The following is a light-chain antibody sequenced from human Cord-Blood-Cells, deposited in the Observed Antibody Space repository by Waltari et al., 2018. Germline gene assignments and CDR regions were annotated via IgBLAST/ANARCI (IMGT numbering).Light chain of an antibody. V-gene: IGKV4-1*01. J-gene: IGKJ4*01. CDR2: WAS. CDR1: QSVLYSSNNKNY. Sequence: DSVMTQSPDSLAVSLGVRATINCKSSQSVLYSSNNKNYLAWYQQKPGQPPKLLIYWASTRESGVPDRFSGSGSGTDFTLTISILHAEDVAVYYCQQYYSTPLTFGGGTKVEIK. CDR3: QQYYSTPLT.